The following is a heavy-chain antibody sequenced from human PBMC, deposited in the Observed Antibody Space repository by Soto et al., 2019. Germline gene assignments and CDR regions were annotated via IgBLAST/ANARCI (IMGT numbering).Heavy chain of an antibody. J-gene: IGHJ4*02. CDR2: INHTGIT. Sequence: SETLSLTCAVYGGSFSGYYWSWIRQPPGKGLEWIGEINHTGITNYNPSLKSRVTMSVDTSKSQFSLRVSSLTAADTAVYYCARKEYYFDYWGQGILVTVSS. CDR3: ARKEYYFDY. CDR1: GGSFSGYY. V-gene: IGHV4-34*01. D-gene: IGHD3-10*01.